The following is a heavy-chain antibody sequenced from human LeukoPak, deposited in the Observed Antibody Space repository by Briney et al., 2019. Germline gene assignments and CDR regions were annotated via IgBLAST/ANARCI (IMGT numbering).Heavy chain of an antibody. CDR1: GYTFTSYA. V-gene: IGHV1-3*01. CDR3: ARDRGSGWFYFDY. J-gene: IGHJ4*02. Sequence: GASVKVSSKASGYTFTSYAMHWVRQAPGQRLEWMGWINAGNGNTKYSQKFQGRVTITRDTSASTAYMELSSLRSEDTAVYYCARDRGSGWFYFDYWGQGTLVTVSS. D-gene: IGHD6-19*01. CDR2: INAGNGNT.